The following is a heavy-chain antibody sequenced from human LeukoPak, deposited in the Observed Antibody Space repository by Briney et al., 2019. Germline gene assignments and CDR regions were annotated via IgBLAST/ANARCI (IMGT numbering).Heavy chain of an antibody. V-gene: IGHV3-23*01. J-gene: IGHJ6*03. CDR1: GFTFRSYG. D-gene: IGHD3-10*01. Sequence: GGSLRLSCAASGFTFRSYGMSWVRQAPGKGLEWVSVISDSGGRTYYADSVKGRFTISRDNSKDTLYLQMNSLRAEDTAVYYCAKGGAVSSKSITLIRGTRRYYYYMDVWGKGTSVTISS. CDR3: AKGGAVSSKSITLIRGTRRYYYYMDV. CDR2: ISDSGGRT.